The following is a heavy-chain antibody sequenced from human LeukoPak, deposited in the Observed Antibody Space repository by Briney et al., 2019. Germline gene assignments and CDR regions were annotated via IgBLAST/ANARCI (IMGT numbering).Heavy chain of an antibody. CDR2: IGIAGDT. Sequence: GGTLRLSCAASGFTFTNYDMHWVRQVTGKGLEWVSAIGIAGDTYYPGSVRGRFTISRENAKNSLYLQMNSLRDGDTAVYYCVRGGSGWYYFDYWGQGTLVTVSS. J-gene: IGHJ4*02. CDR1: GFTFTNYD. V-gene: IGHV3-13*04. D-gene: IGHD6-19*01. CDR3: VRGGSGWYYFDY.